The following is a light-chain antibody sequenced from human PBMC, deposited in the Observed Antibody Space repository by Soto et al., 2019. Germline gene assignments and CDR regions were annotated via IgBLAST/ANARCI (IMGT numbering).Light chain of an antibody. CDR3: QSYDRSLSGGDV. Sequence: QSVLTXPPSVSGAPGQRVTXXXTXXXXXXXAGYDVHWYQQLPGTAPKVIMYGNNNRPSGVPDRISGSKSGTSASLTITGLQAEDEADYYCQSYDRSLSGGDVFGTGTKVTVL. CDR2: GNN. CDR1: XXXXXAGYD. J-gene: IGLJ1*01. V-gene: IGLV1-40*01.